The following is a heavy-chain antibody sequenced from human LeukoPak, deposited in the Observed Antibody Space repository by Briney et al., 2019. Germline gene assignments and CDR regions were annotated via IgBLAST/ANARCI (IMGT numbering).Heavy chain of an antibody. CDR1: GYIFTSSW. CDR3: ARRSGKYFDH. CDR2: IYPSYSDA. V-gene: IGHV5-51*01. D-gene: IGHD1-26*01. J-gene: IGHJ4*02. Sequence: GVSLKISCGGSGYIFTSSWIAWVRQMPGKGLEGVGIIYPSYSDARYSPSFQGQVTISADKSINTAYLQWSSLKASDTAMYYCARRSGKYFDHWGQGTLVTVSS.